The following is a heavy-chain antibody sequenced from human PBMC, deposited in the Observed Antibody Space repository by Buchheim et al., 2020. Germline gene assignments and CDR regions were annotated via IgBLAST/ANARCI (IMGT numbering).Heavy chain of an antibody. Sequence: QVQLVQSGAEVKKPGASVKVSCKASGYTFTSYGISWVRQAPGQGLEWMGWINPNSGGTNYAQKFQGWVTMTRDTSISTAYMELSRLRSDDTAVYYCARAYNWNDVHYYGMDVWGQGTT. CDR1: GYTFTSYG. D-gene: IGHD1-1*01. V-gene: IGHV1-2*04. J-gene: IGHJ6*02. CDR3: ARAYNWNDVHYYGMDV. CDR2: INPNSGGT.